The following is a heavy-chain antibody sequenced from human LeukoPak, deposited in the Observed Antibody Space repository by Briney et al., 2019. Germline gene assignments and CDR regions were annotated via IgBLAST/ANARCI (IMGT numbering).Heavy chain of an antibody. CDR1: GYTFTIYG. Sequence: ASVKVSCKASGYTFTIYGISWVRQAPGQALEWMGWITAYNGDTNYSQKLQGRITMTTDTSTSTAYMDLRSLRSDDTAVYCCARDSYDFWSGYYLDYWGQGTLVTVSS. CDR2: ITAYNGDT. D-gene: IGHD3-3*01. V-gene: IGHV1-18*01. J-gene: IGHJ4*02. CDR3: ARDSYDFWSGYYLDY.